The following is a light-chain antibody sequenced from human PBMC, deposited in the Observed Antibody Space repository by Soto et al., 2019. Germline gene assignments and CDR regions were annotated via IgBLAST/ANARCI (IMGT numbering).Light chain of an antibody. CDR1: QSVTRY. J-gene: IGKJ5*01. Sequence: EIVLTQSPATLSLSPGQRATLSCRASQSVTRYLAWYQQKPGQAPRFLIFDASNRATGVPLRFSGSGSGTDFTLTISSLEPEDFVVYYCQQRDTWPITFGQGTRLEI. CDR2: DAS. CDR3: QQRDTWPIT. V-gene: IGKV3-11*01.